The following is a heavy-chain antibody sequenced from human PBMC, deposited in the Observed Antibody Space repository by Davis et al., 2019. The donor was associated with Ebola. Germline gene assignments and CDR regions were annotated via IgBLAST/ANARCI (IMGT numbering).Heavy chain of an antibody. J-gene: IGHJ6*04. V-gene: IGHV2-5*08. CDR1: GASIRSHY. CDR2: IYWDDDR. Sequence: TLSLTCTVSGASIRSHYWSWIRQAPGKALEWLALIYWDDDRRYNPSLMSRLTISRDTSKNQVVLTVTNMDPVDTATYYCAHWSARHALDVWGRGTTVTVSS. D-gene: IGHD3-3*01. CDR3: AHWSARHALDV.